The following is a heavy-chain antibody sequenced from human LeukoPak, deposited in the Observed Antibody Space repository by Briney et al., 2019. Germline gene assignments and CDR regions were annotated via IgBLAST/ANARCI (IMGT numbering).Heavy chain of an antibody. CDR1: GGTFSSYA. V-gene: IGHV1-2*02. CDR2: INPHNGDT. CDR3: ATVRDIVVGGGPYYFDY. Sequence: ASVTVSCKASGGTFSSYAISWVRQAPGQGLEWTGWINPHNGDTNYAQKFQGRVTMTRDTSITTAYMELSRLKSDDTAVYYCATVRDIVVGGGPYYFDYWGQGTLVTVSS. D-gene: IGHD2-15*01. J-gene: IGHJ4*02.